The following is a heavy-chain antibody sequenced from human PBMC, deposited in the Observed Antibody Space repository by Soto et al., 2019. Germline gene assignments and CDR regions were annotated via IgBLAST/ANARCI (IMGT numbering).Heavy chain of an antibody. Sequence: PSETLSLTCTVSGGPISSGGYYWSWIRQHPGKGLEWIGYIYYTGRSAYNPSLKSRVTISVDTSKSRFSLKLSSVTAADTAVYYCARRLWFGENLWFDPWGQGTLVTVSS. CDR1: GGPISSGGYY. D-gene: IGHD3-10*01. CDR3: ARRLWFGENLWFDP. CDR2: IYYTGRS. J-gene: IGHJ5*02. V-gene: IGHV4-31*03.